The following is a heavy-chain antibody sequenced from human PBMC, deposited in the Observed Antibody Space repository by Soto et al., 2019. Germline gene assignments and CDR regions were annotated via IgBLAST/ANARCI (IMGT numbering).Heavy chain of an antibody. V-gene: IGHV4-59*01. Sequence: QVQLQESGPGLVKPSETLSLTCTVSGGSISSYYWSWIRQPPGKGLEWIGYIYNSGSTNYNPSLPSRVTISVDTSKNQFSLKLSSVAAADTAVYYCARRAPVGANTGDLYYDCGMDVWGQGTTVTVSS. D-gene: IGHD1-26*01. CDR3: ARRAPVGANTGDLYYDCGMDV. J-gene: IGHJ6*02. CDR2: IYNSGST. CDR1: GGSISSYY.